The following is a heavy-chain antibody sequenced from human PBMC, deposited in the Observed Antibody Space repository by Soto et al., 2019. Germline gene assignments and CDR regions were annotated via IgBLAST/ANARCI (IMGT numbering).Heavy chain of an antibody. J-gene: IGHJ5*02. CDR3: ARQRFMDNWNYWAGGWFDP. CDR2: IYPGDSDT. D-gene: IGHD1-7*01. V-gene: IGHV5-51*01. Sequence: MQGESLKISCKGSGYSFTSYWIGWVRQMPGKGLEWMGIIYPGDSDTRYSPSFQGQVTISADKSISTAYLQWSSLKASDTAMYYCARQRFMDNWNYWAGGWFDPWGQGTLVTVSS. CDR1: GYSFTSYW.